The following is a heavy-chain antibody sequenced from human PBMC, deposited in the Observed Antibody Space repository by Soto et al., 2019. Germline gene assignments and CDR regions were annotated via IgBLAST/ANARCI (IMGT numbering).Heavy chain of an antibody. D-gene: IGHD6-19*01. CDR1: GFTFSSYA. J-gene: IGHJ4*02. CDR2: IGDSGGST. V-gene: IGHV3-23*01. CDR3: AKHFDSGCPDY. Sequence: GGSLRLSCAASGFTFSSYALSWVRQAPGKGLEWVSIIGDSGGSTFYADSVKGRCTISRDNSKNTLYLQMNNLRAEDTAVYYCAKHFDSGCPDYWGQGTLVTVSS.